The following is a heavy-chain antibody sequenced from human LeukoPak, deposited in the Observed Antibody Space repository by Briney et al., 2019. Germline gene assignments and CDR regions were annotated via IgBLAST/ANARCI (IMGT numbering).Heavy chain of an antibody. CDR3: ASGDYGVFGANFLFGY. CDR1: RYILSKLS. J-gene: IGHJ4*02. Sequence: RASVKVSCKVSRYILSKLSMHWVRQAPGKGLEGMGGFDPEDGETIYAQKFQGRVTMTDDISTDIAYMDLSSLRSEDTAVYYCASGDYGVFGANFLFGYWGQGTLVTVSS. V-gene: IGHV1-24*01. D-gene: IGHD4-17*01. CDR2: FDPEDGET.